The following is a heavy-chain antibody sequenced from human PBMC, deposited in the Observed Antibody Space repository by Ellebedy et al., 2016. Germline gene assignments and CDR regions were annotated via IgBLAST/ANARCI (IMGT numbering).Heavy chain of an antibody. CDR3: SRDQDGMGGTSDY. J-gene: IGHJ4*02. CDR1: GFTFNNYW. D-gene: IGHD1-26*01. CDR2: INSDGTIT. Sequence: GGSLRLSXAASGFTFNNYWMHWVRQAPGKGLVGVSRINSDGTITSYADSVKGRFTISRDNAKSTLYLQMNGLRAEDTAVYYCSRDQDGMGGTSDYWGQGTLVTVSS. V-gene: IGHV3-74*01.